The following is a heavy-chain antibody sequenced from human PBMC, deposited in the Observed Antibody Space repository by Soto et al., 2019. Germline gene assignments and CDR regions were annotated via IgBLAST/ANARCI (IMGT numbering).Heavy chain of an antibody. CDR2: ISSSSSYI. CDR1: GFTFSSYS. J-gene: IGHJ4*02. V-gene: IGHV3-21*01. Sequence: GGSLRLSCAASGFTFSSYSMNWVRQAPGKGLEWVSSISSSSSYIYYADSVKGRFTISRDNAKNSLYLQMNSLRAEDTAVYYCARAEVVAATSYLLDYWGQGTLVTVSS. D-gene: IGHD2-15*01. CDR3: ARAEVVAATSYLLDY.